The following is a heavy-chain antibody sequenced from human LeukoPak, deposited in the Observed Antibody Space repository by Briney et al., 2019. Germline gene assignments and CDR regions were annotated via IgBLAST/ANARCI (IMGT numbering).Heavy chain of an antibody. Sequence: GGSLRLSCAASGFTFSSYWMSWVRQAPGKGLEWVANIKQDGSEKYYVDSVKGRFTISRDNAKNSLYLQMNSLRAEDTAVYYCARDGPPGSVSLGMDVWGQGATATVSS. J-gene: IGHJ6*02. D-gene: IGHD3-10*01. V-gene: IGHV3-7*01. CDR2: IKQDGSEK. CDR3: ARDGPPGSVSLGMDV. CDR1: GFTFSSYW.